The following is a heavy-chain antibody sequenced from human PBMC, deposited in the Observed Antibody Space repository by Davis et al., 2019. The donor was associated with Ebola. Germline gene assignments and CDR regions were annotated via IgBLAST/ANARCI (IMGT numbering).Heavy chain of an antibody. CDR1: GYTLTDYQ. J-gene: IGHJ5*02. Sequence: SVKVSCKASGYTLTDYQMHWVRQAPGQGLEWMGGIIPIFGTTNYAQKFQGRVTITADESTSTAYMELSSLRSEDTAVYYCARAPYYFHSGEVGWFDPWGQGTLVTVSS. CDR2: IIPIFGTT. D-gene: IGHD3-22*01. V-gene: IGHV1-69*13. CDR3: ARAPYYFHSGEVGWFDP.